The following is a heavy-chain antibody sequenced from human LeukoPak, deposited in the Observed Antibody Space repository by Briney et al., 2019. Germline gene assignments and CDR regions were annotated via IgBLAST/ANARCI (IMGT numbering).Heavy chain of an antibody. V-gene: IGHV1-18*01. CDR1: GYTFTSYG. J-gene: IGHJ1*01. CDR3: ARDRRDGYNWGPSAEYFQH. CDR2: ISAYNGNT. D-gene: IGHD5-24*01. Sequence: ASVKVSCKASGYTFTSYGISWVRQAPGQGFEWMGWISAYNGNTNYAQKLQGRVTMTTDTSTSTAYMELRSLRSDDTAVYYCARDRRDGYNWGPSAEYFQHWGQGTLVTVSS.